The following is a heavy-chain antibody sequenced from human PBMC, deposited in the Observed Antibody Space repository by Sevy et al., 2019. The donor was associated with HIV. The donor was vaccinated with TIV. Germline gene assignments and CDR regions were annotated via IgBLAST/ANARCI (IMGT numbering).Heavy chain of an antibody. J-gene: IGHJ4*02. D-gene: IGHD3-3*01. Sequence: SQTLSLTCAISGGSVSSNSAAWNWIRQSPSRGLEWLGRTYYRSKWYNDYAVSVKSRITINPDTSKNQFSLQLNSVTPEDTAVYYCARVLKYYDSWSGYYKGFDYWGQGTLVTVSS. CDR1: GGSVSSNSAA. CDR3: ARVLKYYDSWSGYYKGFDY. CDR2: TYYRSKWYN. V-gene: IGHV6-1*01.